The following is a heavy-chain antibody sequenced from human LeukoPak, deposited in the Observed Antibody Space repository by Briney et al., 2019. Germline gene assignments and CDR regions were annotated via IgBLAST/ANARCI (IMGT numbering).Heavy chain of an antibody. CDR3: ATVRGYCSSNDCFNWFDP. CDR2: IYSSGNT. Sequence: SETLSLTCTVSGGSISGYYWTWIRQPAGKGLEWIGRIYSSGNTNYNPSLRSRVTISVDVSKNQFSLRLRSVTAADTAVYYCATVRGYCSSNDCFNWFDPWGQGILVTVSS. CDR1: GGSISGYY. J-gene: IGHJ5*02. V-gene: IGHV4-4*07. D-gene: IGHD2-2*01.